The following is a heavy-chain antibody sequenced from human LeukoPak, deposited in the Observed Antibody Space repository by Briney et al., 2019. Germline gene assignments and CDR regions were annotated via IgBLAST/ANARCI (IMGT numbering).Heavy chain of an antibody. D-gene: IGHD2-2*01. V-gene: IGHV4-59*08. CDR2: IYYSGST. CDR1: GGPLTSYY. CDR3: ARRETAALFDY. J-gene: IGHJ4*02. Sequence: SETLSLTCAVSGGPLTSYYWTWIRQPPGKGLEWIGYIYYSGSTNYNPSLKSRVTISVDTSKNQFSLKLSSVTAADTAVYYCARRETAALFDYWGQGTLVTVSS.